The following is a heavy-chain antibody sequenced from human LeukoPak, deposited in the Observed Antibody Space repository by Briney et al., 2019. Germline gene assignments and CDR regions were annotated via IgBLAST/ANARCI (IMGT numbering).Heavy chain of an antibody. J-gene: IGHJ4*02. CDR1: GFTFSSHS. D-gene: IGHD3-3*01. CDR2: ISSSSSYI. V-gene: IGHV3-21*01. CDR3: ARDRYYDFWSGYPVDY. Sequence: GGSLRLSCAASGFTFSSHSMNWVRQAPGKGLEWVSSISSSSSYIYYADSVKGRFTISRDNAKNSLYLQMNSLRAEDTAVYYCARDRYYDFWSGYPVDYWGQGTLVTVSS.